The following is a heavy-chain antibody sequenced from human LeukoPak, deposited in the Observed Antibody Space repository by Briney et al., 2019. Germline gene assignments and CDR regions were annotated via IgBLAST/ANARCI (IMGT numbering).Heavy chain of an antibody. D-gene: IGHD2-21*02. Sequence: PGGSLRLSCAASGLTFSSYAMRWVRQAPGKGLEWVSAISGSGGSTYYADSVKGRFTISRDNSKNTLYLQMNGLRAEDTAVYYCAKGGRDWPLDYWGQGTLVTVSS. CDR1: GLTFSSYA. J-gene: IGHJ4*02. CDR3: AKGGRDWPLDY. CDR2: ISGSGGST. V-gene: IGHV3-23*01.